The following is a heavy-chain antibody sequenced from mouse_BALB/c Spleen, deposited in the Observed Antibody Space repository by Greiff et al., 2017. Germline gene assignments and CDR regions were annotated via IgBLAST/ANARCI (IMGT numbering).Heavy chain of an antibody. Sequence: VKLQESGPGLVQPSQSLSITCTVSGFSLTSYGVHWVRQSPGKGLEWLGVIWSGGSTDYYAAFISRLSISKDNSKSQVFFKMNSLQADDTAIYYCARTGTRVYYFDYWGQGTTLTVSS. D-gene: IGHD4-1*01. J-gene: IGHJ2*01. CDR2: IWSGGST. CDR3: ARTGTRVYYFDY. V-gene: IGHV2-4-1*01. CDR1: GFSLTSYG.